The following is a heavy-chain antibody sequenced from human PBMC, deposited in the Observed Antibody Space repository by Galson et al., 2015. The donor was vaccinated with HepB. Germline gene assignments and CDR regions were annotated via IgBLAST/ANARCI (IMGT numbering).Heavy chain of an antibody. Sequence: ETLSLTCPYAGSFSDYFWTWFRQPPGKGLEWIGELNHRGTTNYNPSFNGRVTISGDPSKNEISLKINSVTAADTAMYYCARGKTLRGAVSRVRGFDYWGQGTLVSVSS. CDR3: ARGKTLRGAVSRVRGFDY. CDR1: AGSFSDYF. D-gene: IGHD3-10*01. J-gene: IGHJ4*02. CDR2: LNHRGTT. V-gene: IGHV4-34*01.